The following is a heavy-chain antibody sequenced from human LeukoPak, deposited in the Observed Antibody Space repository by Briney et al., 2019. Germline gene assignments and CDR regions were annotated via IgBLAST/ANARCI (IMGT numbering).Heavy chain of an antibody. V-gene: IGHV3-30*02. CDR3: ARDPSSSSSVGGYLDY. D-gene: IGHD6-6*01. J-gene: IGHJ4*02. CDR2: IRYDGSRK. CDR1: GFTFSSYD. Sequence: GGSLRLSFAASGFTFSSYDMNWVRQAPGKGLEWVAFIRYDGSRKYYADSVKGRFTISRDNSKNTVFLQMNSLRAEDTAVYYCARDPSSSSSVGGYLDYWGQGTLVTVSS.